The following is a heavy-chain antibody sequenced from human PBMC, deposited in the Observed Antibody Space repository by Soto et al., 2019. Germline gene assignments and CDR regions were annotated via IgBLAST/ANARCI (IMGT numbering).Heavy chain of an antibody. V-gene: IGHV4-34*01. CDR3: ARGLGTLSTTGTQTDFDY. J-gene: IGHJ4*02. CDR2: INHSGST. D-gene: IGHD1-1*01. Sequence: SETLSLTCAVYGGSFSGYYWSWIRQPPGKGLEWIGEINHSGSTNYNPSLKSRVTISVDTSKNQFSLKLSSVTAADTAVYYCARGLGTLSTTGTQTDFDYWGQGTLVTVSS. CDR1: GGSFSGYY.